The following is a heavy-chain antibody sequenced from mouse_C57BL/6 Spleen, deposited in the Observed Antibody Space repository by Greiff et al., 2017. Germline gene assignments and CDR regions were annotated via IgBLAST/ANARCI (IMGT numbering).Heavy chain of an antibody. CDR2: IDPSDSET. D-gene: IGHD1-1*01. Sequence: VKLQQPGAELVRPGSSVKLSCKASGYTFTSYWMHWVKQRPIQGLEWIGNIDPSDSETHYNQKFKDKATLTVDKSSSTAYMQLSSLTSEDSAVYYCARWDYYGSRAPDYWGQGTTLTVSS. J-gene: IGHJ2*01. CDR3: ARWDYYGSRAPDY. CDR1: GYTFTSYW. V-gene: IGHV1-52*01.